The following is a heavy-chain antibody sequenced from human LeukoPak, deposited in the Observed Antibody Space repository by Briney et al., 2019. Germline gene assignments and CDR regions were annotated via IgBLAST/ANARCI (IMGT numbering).Heavy chain of an antibody. CDR1: GGSFSGYS. CDR2: INHSGST. D-gene: IGHD2-2*01. J-gene: IGHJ3*02. V-gene: IGHV4-34*01. Sequence: SETLSLTCGVYGGSFSGYSWSWIRQPPGKGLEWIGEINHSGSTYYNPSLKSRVTISVDRSKNQFSLKLSSVTAADTAVYYCARSAVRVVVPAADAFDIWGQGTMVTVSS. CDR3: ARSAVRVVVPAADAFDI.